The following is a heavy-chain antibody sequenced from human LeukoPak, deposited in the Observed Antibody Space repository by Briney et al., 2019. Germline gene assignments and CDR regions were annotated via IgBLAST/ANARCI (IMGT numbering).Heavy chain of an antibody. CDR3: AREGFYGSGSYSWFDP. V-gene: IGHV3-30*03. CDR2: ISYDGSNK. Sequence: GRSLRLSCAASGFTFSNYGMHWVRQAPGKGLEWVAVISYDGSNKYYADSVKGRFTISRDNSKNTLYLQMNSLRAEDTAVYYCAREGFYGSGSYSWFDPWGQGTLVTVSS. J-gene: IGHJ5*02. CDR1: GFTFSNYG. D-gene: IGHD3-10*01.